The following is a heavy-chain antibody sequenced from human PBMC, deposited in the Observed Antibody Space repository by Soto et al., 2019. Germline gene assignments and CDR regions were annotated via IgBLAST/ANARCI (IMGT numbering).Heavy chain of an antibody. CDR2: IYYTGTT. CDR3: ARLGDYSQAFAY. CDR1: GGSVSSGSYY. J-gene: IGHJ4*02. V-gene: IGHV4-61*01. Sequence: SETLSLTCTVSGGSVSSGSYYWSWIRQPPGKGLEWVGYIYYTGTTTYSPSLKSRLTISVDASKSQLSLSLRSVTAADTAVYYWARLGDYSQAFAYWGQGALVTVSS. D-gene: IGHD2-21*01.